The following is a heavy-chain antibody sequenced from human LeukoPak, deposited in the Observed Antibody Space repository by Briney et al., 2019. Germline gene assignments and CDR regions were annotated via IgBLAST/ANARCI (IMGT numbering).Heavy chain of an antibody. CDR2: INHSGST. Sequence: SETLSLTCAVYGGSFSGYYWSWIRQPPGKGLEWIGEINHSGSTNYNPSLKSRVTISVDTSKNQFSLKLSSVTAADTAVYYCARGGGRYYGSGSYPVYYYYMDVWGKGTTVTISS. CDR1: GGSFSGYY. D-gene: IGHD3-10*01. CDR3: ARGGGRYYGSGSYPVYYYYMDV. J-gene: IGHJ6*03. V-gene: IGHV4-34*01.